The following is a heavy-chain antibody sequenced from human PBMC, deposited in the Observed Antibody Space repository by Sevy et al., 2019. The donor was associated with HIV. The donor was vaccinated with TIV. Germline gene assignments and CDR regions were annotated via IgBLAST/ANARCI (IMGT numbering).Heavy chain of an antibody. J-gene: IGHJ4*02. CDR3: ARGGQDSSPFDY. V-gene: IGHV3-33*01. CDR2: IWYDGSNK. CDR1: GFTFSSYR. Sequence: GGSLRLSCAASGFTFSSYRMHWVRQAPGKGLEWVAVIWYDGSNKYYADSVKGRFTISRDNSKNTLYLQMNSLRAEDTAVYYCARGGQDSSPFDYWGQGTLVTVSS. D-gene: IGHD3-22*01.